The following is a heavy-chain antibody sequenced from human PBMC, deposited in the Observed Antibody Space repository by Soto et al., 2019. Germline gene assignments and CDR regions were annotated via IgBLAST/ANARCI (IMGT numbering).Heavy chain of an antibody. CDR1: GYTFTSYG. CDR2: ISAYNGNT. Sequence: ASVKVSCKASGYTFTSYGISWVRQAPGQGLEWMGWISAYNGNTNYAQKLQGRVTMTTDTSTSTAYMELRSLRSDDTAVYYCARVRITFGVVLVIPDAFDIWGQGTIVTVSS. J-gene: IGHJ3*02. D-gene: IGHD3-16*02. CDR3: ARVRITFGVVLVIPDAFDI. V-gene: IGHV1-18*04.